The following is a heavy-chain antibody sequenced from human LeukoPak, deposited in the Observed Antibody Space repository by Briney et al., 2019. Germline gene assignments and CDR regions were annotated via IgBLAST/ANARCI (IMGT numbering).Heavy chain of an antibody. V-gene: IGHV3-33*01. CDR2: IWYDGSNK. J-gene: IGHJ4*02. Sequence: GGSLRLSCAASGFTFSSYGMHWVRQAPGKGLEWVAVIWYDGSNKYYADSVKGRFTISRDNSKNTLYLQMNSLRAEDTAVYYCARSGPLYYDYVWGSYRPSYYFDYWGQGTLVTVSS. CDR3: ARSGPLYYDYVWGSYRPSYYFDY. D-gene: IGHD3-16*02. CDR1: GFTFSSYG.